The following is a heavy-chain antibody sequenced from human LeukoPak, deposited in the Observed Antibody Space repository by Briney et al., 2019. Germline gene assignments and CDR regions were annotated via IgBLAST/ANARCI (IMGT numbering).Heavy chain of an antibody. Sequence: SETLSLTCAVYGGSFSGYYWSWIRQPPGKGLEWIGQINHSGSTSYNPSLKSRVTISVDTSKNQFSLKLSSVPAADTAVYYCARVGVSTVTPSDAFDIWGQGTMVTVSS. V-gene: IGHV4-34*01. CDR3: ARVGVSTVTPSDAFDI. CDR2: INHSGST. D-gene: IGHD4-17*01. J-gene: IGHJ3*02. CDR1: GGSFSGYY.